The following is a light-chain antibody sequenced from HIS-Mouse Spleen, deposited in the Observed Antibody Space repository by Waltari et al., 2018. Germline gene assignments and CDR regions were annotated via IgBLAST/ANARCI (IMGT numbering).Light chain of an antibody. CDR1: ALPKKY. J-gene: IGLJ2*01. V-gene: IGLV3-10*01. CDR2: ADS. CDR3: YSTDSSGNHRV. Sequence: SYELTQPPSVSVSPRQTARITCSGDALPKKYAYWYQQKSGQAPVLVIYADSKRPSGFPERFSGSSSGTMATWTISGAQVEDEADYYCYSTDSSGNHRVFGGGTKLTVL.